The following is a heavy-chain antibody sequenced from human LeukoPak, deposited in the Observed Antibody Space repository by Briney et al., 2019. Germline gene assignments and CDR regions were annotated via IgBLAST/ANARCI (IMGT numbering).Heavy chain of an antibody. J-gene: IGHJ4*02. CDR2: IHYSGST. CDR1: GGSISSSSYF. Sequence: SETLSLTYTVSGGSISSSSYFWGWIRQPPGKGLEWIGSIHYSGSTYSNPSLKSRVTISVDTSKNQLSLKLTSVTAADTAVYYCARICSSSSCFRDYWGQGTLVTVSS. V-gene: IGHV4-39*01. D-gene: IGHD2-2*01. CDR3: ARICSSSSCFRDY.